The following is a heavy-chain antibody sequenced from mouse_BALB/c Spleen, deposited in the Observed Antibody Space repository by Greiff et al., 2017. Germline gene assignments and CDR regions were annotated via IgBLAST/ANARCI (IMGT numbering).Heavy chain of an antibody. V-gene: IGHV5-6*01. CDR2: ISSGGSYT. J-gene: IGHJ4*01. CDR1: GFTFSSYG. Sequence: EVMLVESGGDLVKPGGSLKLSCAASGFTFSSYGMSWVRQTPDKRLEWVATISSGGSYTYYPDSVKGRFTISRDNAKNTLYLQMSSLKSADTAMYYCARHEAMDYWGQGTSVTVAS. CDR3: ARHEAMDY.